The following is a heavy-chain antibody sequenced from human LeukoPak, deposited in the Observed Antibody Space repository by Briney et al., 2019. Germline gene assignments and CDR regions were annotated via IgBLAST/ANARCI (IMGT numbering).Heavy chain of an antibody. CDR1: WFTYRRYV. D-gene: IGHD3-10*01. CDR3: AKERFTYGSSDY. CDR2: IRGGGGST. V-gene: IGHV3-23*01. J-gene: IGHJ4*02. Sequence: GGALRPSRAASWFTYRRYVLRWVRPVPAKGGEGGSAIRGGGGSTYPAESVKGPLTISRDNSKNTLDLQMNSLRAEDTAVYHCAKERFTYGSSDYWGQGTLVTAPS.